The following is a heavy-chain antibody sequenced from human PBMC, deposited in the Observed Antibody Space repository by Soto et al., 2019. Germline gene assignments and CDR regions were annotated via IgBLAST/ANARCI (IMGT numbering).Heavy chain of an antibody. CDR3: ARRDGAYGMDV. CDR1: GYSFTKYW. D-gene: IGHD4-17*01. Sequence: GESLKISCKGSGYSFTKYWIGWVRQMPGKGLEWMGIIYPGDSDIRYSPSLQGQVTISADESVTTAYQQWSSLKASDTAMYYCARRDGAYGMDVWGQGTTVTVSS. J-gene: IGHJ6*02. V-gene: IGHV5-51*01. CDR2: IYPGDSDI.